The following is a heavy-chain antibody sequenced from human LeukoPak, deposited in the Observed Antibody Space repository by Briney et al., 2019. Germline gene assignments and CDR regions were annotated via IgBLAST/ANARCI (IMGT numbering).Heavy chain of an antibody. V-gene: IGHV3-33*08. Sequence: LSGGSLRLSCAASGFTFSSYAMSWVRQAPGKGLEWVALIWTDGSHQYYADSVKGRFTISRDNSKNTLYLQMTSLRAEDTAVYHCARGVPAEYWGQGTLVTVSS. J-gene: IGHJ4*02. D-gene: IGHD4/OR15-4a*01. CDR1: GFTFSSYA. CDR3: ARGVPAEY. CDR2: IWTDGSHQ.